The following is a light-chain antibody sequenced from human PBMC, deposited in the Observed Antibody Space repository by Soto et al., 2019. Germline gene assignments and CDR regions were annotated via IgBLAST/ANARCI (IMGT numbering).Light chain of an antibody. CDR2: GAS. Sequence: EIVLTQSPGTLSLSPGERATLSCRASQSVSSSYLAWYQQKPGQAPRLLIYGASSRATGIPDRFSGSGSGTDFTLTSSRREPEEFAVYYCQQYGSSPYTFGQGTKLEIK. J-gene: IGKJ2*01. CDR3: QQYGSSPYT. V-gene: IGKV3-20*01. CDR1: QSVSSSY.